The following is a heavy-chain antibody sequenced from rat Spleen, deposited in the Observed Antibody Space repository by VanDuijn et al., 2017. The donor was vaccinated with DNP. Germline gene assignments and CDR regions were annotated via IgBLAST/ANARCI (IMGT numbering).Heavy chain of an antibody. D-gene: IGHD1-12*02. Sequence: EVQLVESGGDLVQPGRSLKLSCVASGFSFSHYWMTWIRQVPGKGLEWIASITSGGSSYYPDSVKGRFTISRDNAKNTLYLRMNSLRSEDTATYYCARDMDYYDVSYYRYYFDYWGQGVMVTVSS. J-gene: IGHJ2*01. CDR3: ARDMDYYDVSYYRYYFDY. CDR1: GFSFSHYW. V-gene: IGHV5-31*01. CDR2: ITSGGSS.